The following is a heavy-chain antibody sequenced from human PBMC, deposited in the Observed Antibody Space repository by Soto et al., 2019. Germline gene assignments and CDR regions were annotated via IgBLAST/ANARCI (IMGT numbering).Heavy chain of an antibody. CDR1: GGTFSSYA. CDR3: AGAGRDGYPPVY. V-gene: IGHV1-69*13. D-gene: IGHD5-12*01. CDR2: IIPIFGTA. J-gene: IGHJ4*02. Sequence: SVKVSFKASGGTFSSYAISWVRQAPGQGLEWMGGIIPIFGTANYAQKFQGRVTITADESTSTAYMELSSLRSEDTAVYYCAGAGRDGYPPVYWGQGTLVTVSS.